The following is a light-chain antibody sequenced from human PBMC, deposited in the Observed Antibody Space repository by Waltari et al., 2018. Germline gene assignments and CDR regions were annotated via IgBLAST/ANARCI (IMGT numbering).Light chain of an antibody. CDR3: QRYNGALFT. CDR2: AAS. CDR1: QTISRY. V-gene: IGKV1-39*01. J-gene: IGKJ3*01. Sequence: DIQMTQSPSSLSASVGDRVTITCRASQTISRYLNWYQQKPGKAPNLLIYAASSLQSGVPSRFSGSGSGRDFTLIITSLQPEDFATYYCQRYNGALFTFGPGTKVTLK.